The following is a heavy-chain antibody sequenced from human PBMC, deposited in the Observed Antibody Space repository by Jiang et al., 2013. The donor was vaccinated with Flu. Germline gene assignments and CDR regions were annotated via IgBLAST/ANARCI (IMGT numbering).Heavy chain of an antibody. J-gene: IGHJ6*03. CDR1: GGTFSSYA. Sequence: SGAEVKKPGSSVKVSCKASGGTFSSYAISWVRQAPGQGLEWMGGIIPIFGTANYAQKFQGRVTITADKSTSTAYMELSSLRSEDTAVYYCARGQWFGELLRDYYYYMDVWGKGTTVTVSS. V-gene: IGHV1-69*06. CDR3: ARGQWFGELLRDYYYYMDV. CDR2: IIPIFGTA. D-gene: IGHD3-10*01.